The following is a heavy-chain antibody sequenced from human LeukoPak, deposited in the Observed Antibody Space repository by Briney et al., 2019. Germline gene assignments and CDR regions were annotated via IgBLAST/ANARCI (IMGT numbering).Heavy chain of an antibody. CDR3: AKGGYSGSYPFFDY. CDR1: GFTVSSNY. J-gene: IGHJ4*02. V-gene: IGHV3-66*01. CDR2: FYSGGSI. D-gene: IGHD1-26*01. Sequence: GGSLRLSCAASGFTVSSNYMSWVRQAPGKGLEWVSVFYSGGSIYYADSVKGRFTISRDNSKNTLYLQMNSLRAEDTAVYYCAKGGYSGSYPFFDYWGQGTLVTVSS.